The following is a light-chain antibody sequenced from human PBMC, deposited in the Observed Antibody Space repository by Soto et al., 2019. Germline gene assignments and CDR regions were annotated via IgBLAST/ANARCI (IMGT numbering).Light chain of an antibody. CDR3: QQYNRYWT. CDR1: QSISTW. Sequence: DIQMTQSPSTVSASVGDRVTITFRASQSISTWLAWYQHKPGEAPKLLIYKASSLESGVPSRFSGSGSGTEFTLTISSLEPDDFATYYCQQYNRYWTFGQGTKVEVK. J-gene: IGKJ1*01. CDR2: KAS. V-gene: IGKV1-5*03.